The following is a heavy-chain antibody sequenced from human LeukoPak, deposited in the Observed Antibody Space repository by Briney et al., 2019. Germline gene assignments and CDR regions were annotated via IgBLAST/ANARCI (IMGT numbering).Heavy chain of an antibody. D-gene: IGHD3-10*01. V-gene: IGHV4-39*01. Sequence: SETLSLTCTVSGVSISSSSYYWGWIRQPPGKGLEWIGSIYYSGSTYYNPSLKSRVTISVDTSKNQFSLKLSSVTAADTAVYYCASTSMVRGVITLSTFDYWGQGTLVTVSS. CDR1: GVSISSSSYY. J-gene: IGHJ4*02. CDR3: ASTSMVRGVITLSTFDY. CDR2: IYYSGST.